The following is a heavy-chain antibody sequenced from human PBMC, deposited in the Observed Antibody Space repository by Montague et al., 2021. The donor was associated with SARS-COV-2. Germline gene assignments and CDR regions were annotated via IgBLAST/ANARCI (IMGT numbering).Heavy chain of an antibody. CDR3: ARDQAAKISFKGAFDI. D-gene: IGHD3-3*01. Sequence: SETLSPTCIVSGGSISSSSYHWGWIRQPPGKGLEWIGTIYYSGSTYYNPSLKSRVTISVDTSKNQFSLKLNSVTAADTAIYYCARDQAAKISFKGAFDIWGQGRMVTVSS. V-gene: IGHV4-39*07. CDR1: GGSISSSSYH. CDR2: IYYSGST. J-gene: IGHJ3*02.